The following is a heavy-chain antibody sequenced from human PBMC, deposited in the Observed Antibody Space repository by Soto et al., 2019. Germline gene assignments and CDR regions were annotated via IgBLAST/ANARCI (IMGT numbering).Heavy chain of an antibody. V-gene: IGHV4-30-4*01. CDR2: IYYSGST. D-gene: IGHD5-18*01. CDR3: ARAAGDGGYSYGYVDY. CDR1: GASISSGDYY. J-gene: IGHJ4*02. Sequence: QVQLLESGPGLVKPSQTLSLTCTVSGASISSGDYYWSWIRQPPGKGLEWIGSIYYSGSTYYNPSLAIRFTISVDTSKNKSSLKLSSVTAADTAVYYCARAAGDGGYSYGYVDYWGQGTLVTVSS.